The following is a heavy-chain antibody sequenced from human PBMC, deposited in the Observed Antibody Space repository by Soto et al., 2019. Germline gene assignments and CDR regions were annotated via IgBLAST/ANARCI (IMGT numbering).Heavy chain of an antibody. CDR2: IYYSGST. CDR1: GGSISSSSYY. Sequence: PSETLSLTCTVSGGSISSSSYYWGWIRQPPGKGLEWIGSIYYSGSTYYNPSLKSRVTISVDTSKNQFSLKLSSVTAADTAVYYWARPTVTPYNWFDPWGQGTLVTVSS. CDR3: ARPTVTPYNWFDP. J-gene: IGHJ5*02. D-gene: IGHD4-17*01. V-gene: IGHV4-39*01.